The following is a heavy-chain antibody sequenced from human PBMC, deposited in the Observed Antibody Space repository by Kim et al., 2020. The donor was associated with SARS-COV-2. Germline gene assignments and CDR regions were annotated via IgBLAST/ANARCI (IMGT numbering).Heavy chain of an antibody. V-gene: IGHV5-51*01. CDR2: IYPGDSDT. D-gene: IGHD1-26*01. CDR1: GYSFTSYW. CDR3: ARLKGEWWELLQDYYYYYGMDV. J-gene: IGHJ6*02. Sequence: GESLKISCKGSGYSFTSYWIGWVRQMPGKGLEWMGIIYPGDSDTRYSPSFQGQVTISADKSISTAYLQWSSLKASDTAMYYCARLKGEWWELLQDYYYYYGMDVWGQGTTVTVSS.